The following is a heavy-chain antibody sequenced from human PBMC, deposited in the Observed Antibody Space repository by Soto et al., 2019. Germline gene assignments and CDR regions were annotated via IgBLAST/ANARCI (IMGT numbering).Heavy chain of an antibody. V-gene: IGHV1-18*01. CDR3: ARDRAFCSGGSCYRNSEYYYGMDV. CDR2: ISAYNGNT. CDR1: GYTFTSYG. Sequence: ASVKVSCKASGYTFTSYGISWVRQAPGQGLEWMGRISAYNGNTNYAQKFQGRVTITADESTSTAYMELSSLRSEDTAVYYCARDRAFCSGGSCYRNSEYYYGMDVWGQGTTVTVSS. D-gene: IGHD2-15*01. J-gene: IGHJ6*02.